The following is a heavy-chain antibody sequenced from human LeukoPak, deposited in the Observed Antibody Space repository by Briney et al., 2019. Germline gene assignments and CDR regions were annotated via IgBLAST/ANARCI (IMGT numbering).Heavy chain of an antibody. CDR3: ARVGQLARYYFDY. CDR1: GGSISSYY. V-gene: IGHV4-59*01. D-gene: IGHD6-6*01. J-gene: IGHJ4*02. CDR2: IYYSGST. Sequence: SETLSLTCTVSGGSISSYYWTWIRQPPGQGLEWIGYIYYSGSTNYNPSLKSRVTISVDTSKNQFSLKLSSVTAADTAVYYCARVGQLARYYFDYWGQGTLVTVSS.